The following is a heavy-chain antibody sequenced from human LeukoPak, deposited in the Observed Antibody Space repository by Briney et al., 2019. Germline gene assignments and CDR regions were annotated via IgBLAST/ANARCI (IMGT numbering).Heavy chain of an antibody. V-gene: IGHV4-34*01. Sequence: SETLSLTCAVYGGSFSGYYWSWIRQPPGKGLEWIGEINHSGSTNYNPSLKSRVTISVDASKNQFSLKLSSVTAADTAVYYCARDYAFDIWGQGTMVTVSS. J-gene: IGHJ3*02. CDR3: ARDYAFDI. CDR1: GGSFSGYY. CDR2: INHSGST.